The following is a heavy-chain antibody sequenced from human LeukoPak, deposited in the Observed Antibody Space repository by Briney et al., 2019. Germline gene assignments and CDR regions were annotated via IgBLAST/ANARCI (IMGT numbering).Heavy chain of an antibody. CDR2: VKSKTDGGTA. J-gene: IGHJ4*02. CDR3: TTGGRSGY. V-gene: IGHV3-15*01. Sequence: GGSLRLSCAASGLTLSNAWMSWVRQAPGKGLEWVGRVKSKTDGGTADYVAPVKGRFTISRDDSKNTLYLQMNSLRTEDTAVYYCTTGGRSGYWGQGTLVTVSS. CDR1: GLTLSNAW. D-gene: IGHD3-10*01.